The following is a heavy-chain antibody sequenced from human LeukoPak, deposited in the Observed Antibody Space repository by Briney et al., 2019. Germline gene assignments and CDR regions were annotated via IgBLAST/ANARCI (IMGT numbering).Heavy chain of an antibody. Sequence: GGSLRLSCAASGFTFSDYYMSWIRQAPGKGLEWVSYISSSGSTIYYADSVKGRFTISRDNAKNSLYLQMNSLRAEDTAVYYCARLYCSSTSCYLSNGMDVWGQGTTVTVSS. CDR2: ISSSGSTI. CDR3: ARLYCSSTSCYLSNGMDV. D-gene: IGHD2-2*01. CDR1: GFTFSDYY. J-gene: IGHJ6*02. V-gene: IGHV3-11*01.